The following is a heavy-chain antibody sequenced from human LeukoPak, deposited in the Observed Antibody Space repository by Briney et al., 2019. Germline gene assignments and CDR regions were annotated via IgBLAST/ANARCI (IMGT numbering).Heavy chain of an antibody. J-gene: IGHJ4*02. CDR2: ISGSGGST. V-gene: IGHV3-23*01. D-gene: IGHD1-26*01. Sequence: GGSLRLSCAASGFTFSSYAMSWVRQAPGKGLEWVSAISGSGGSTYYADSVKGRFTISRDNSKNTLYLQMNSLRAEDTAVYYCAKAEYSGSYYVIPDFDYWGQGTLVTVSS. CDR1: GFTFSSYA. CDR3: AKAEYSGSYYVIPDFDY.